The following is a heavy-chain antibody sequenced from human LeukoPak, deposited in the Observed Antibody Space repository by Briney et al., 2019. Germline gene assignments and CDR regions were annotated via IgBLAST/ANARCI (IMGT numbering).Heavy chain of an antibody. V-gene: IGHV3-74*01. CDR2: IKSDGRT. D-gene: IGHD2-21*01. CDR3: ARAPSEIGGYCPEYFRH. J-gene: IGHJ1*01. CDR1: GFTFSNYW. Sequence: PGGSLRLSCAAAGFTFSNYWMHWVRQAPGKGLVWVSRIKSDGRTNYADSVKGRFTISRDNAKNTVSLQMNSLRAEDTGVYYCARAPSEIGGYCPEYFRHGGQGTLVTVSS.